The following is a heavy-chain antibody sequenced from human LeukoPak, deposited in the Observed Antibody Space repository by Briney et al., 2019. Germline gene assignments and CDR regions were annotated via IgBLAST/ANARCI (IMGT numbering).Heavy chain of an antibody. V-gene: IGHV3-48*03. CDR2: ISSSGSTI. D-gene: IGHD3-22*01. J-gene: IGHJ5*02. Sequence: GGSLRPSCAASGFTFSSHEMNWVRQAPGKGLEWVSYISSSGSTIYYADSVKGRFTISRDNAKNSLYLQMNSLRAEDTAVYYCARVPYYYDSSGYNNPQPWGQGTLVTVSS. CDR3: ARVPYYYDSSGYNNPQP. CDR1: GFTFSSHE.